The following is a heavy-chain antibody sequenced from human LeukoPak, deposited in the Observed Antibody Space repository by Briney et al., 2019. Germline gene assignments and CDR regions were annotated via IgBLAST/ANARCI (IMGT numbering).Heavy chain of an antibody. CDR3: TSWADSGNYYRGDDY. CDR2: IRSKANSYAT. CDR1: GFTFSSYS. D-gene: IGHD3-10*01. V-gene: IGHV3-73*01. J-gene: IGHJ4*02. Sequence: GGSLRLSCAASGFTFSSYSMNWVRQAPGKGLEWVGRIRSKANSYATAYAASVKGRFTISRDDSKNTAYLQMNSLKTEDTAVYHCTSWADSGNYYRGDDYWGQGTLVTVSS.